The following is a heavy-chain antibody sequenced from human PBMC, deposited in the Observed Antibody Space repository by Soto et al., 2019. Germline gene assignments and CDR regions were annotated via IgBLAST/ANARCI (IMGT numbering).Heavy chain of an antibody. Sequence: QVQLVESGGGVVQPGRSLRLSCAASGFTFSSYGMHWVRQAPGKGLEWVAVISFDGTNKYYADSVKGRFTISRDNSKNTQFLQMGGLRAEDMAVFYCARERGGALSRTVYYDLDVWGQGATVTVSS. CDR3: ARERGGALSRTVYYDLDV. V-gene: IGHV3-30*03. CDR1: GFTFSSYG. D-gene: IGHD3-16*01. CDR2: ISFDGTNK. J-gene: IGHJ6*02.